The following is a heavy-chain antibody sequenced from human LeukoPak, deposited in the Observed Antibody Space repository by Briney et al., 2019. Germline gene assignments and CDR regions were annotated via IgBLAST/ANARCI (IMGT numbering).Heavy chain of an antibody. CDR3: ASRTVPATNVGYFDY. J-gene: IGHJ4*02. CDR1: GFTFSDYY. CDR2: ISSSGSTI. D-gene: IGHD2-2*01. Sequence: GGSLRLSCAASGFTFSDYYMSWIRQAPGKGLEWVSYISSSGSTIYYADSVKGRFTISRDNAKNSLYLQMNSLRAEDTAVYYCASRTVPATNVGYFDYWGQGTLVTVSS. V-gene: IGHV3-11*04.